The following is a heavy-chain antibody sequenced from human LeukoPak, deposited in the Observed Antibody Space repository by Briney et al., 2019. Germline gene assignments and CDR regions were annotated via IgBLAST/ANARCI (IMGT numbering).Heavy chain of an antibody. CDR3: ARYPTNCSGGSCYTFDY. CDR2: ISSSSSYI. CDR1: GFTFSSYS. J-gene: IGHJ4*02. Sequence: GGSLRLSCAASGFTFSSYSMNWVRQAPGKGLEWVSSISSSSSYIYYADSVKGRFTISRDNAKNSLYLQMNSLRAEDTAVYYCARYPTNCSGGSCYTFDYWGQGTLVTVSS. D-gene: IGHD2-15*01. V-gene: IGHV3-21*01.